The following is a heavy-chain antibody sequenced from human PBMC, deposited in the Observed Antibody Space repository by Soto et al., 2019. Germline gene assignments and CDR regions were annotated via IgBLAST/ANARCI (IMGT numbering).Heavy chain of an antibody. D-gene: IGHD3-16*01. J-gene: IGHJ5*02. V-gene: IGHV3-74*01. CDR1: GFTFSISW. CDR2: IESDGRGT. Sequence: EVQLVESGGDLVQPGGSLRLSCAASGFTFSISWMHWVRQAPGKGLVWVSRIESDGRGTSYADSVKGRFTISRDNANNTLYLQMNSLTAEDTAVYYCARDNMKSRFDPWGQGTLVTVSS. CDR3: ARDNMKSRFDP.